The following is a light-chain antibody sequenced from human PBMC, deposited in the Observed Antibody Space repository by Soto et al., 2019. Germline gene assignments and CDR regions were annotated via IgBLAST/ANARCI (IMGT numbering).Light chain of an antibody. CDR2: GAS. CDR3: QQYNTRAET. V-gene: IGKV3-15*01. J-gene: IGKJ4*01. Sequence: EIVMTQAPATLSVSPGGRATLSCRASQSVSSNLAWYQQKPGQAPRLLIYGASTRPTGIPARFSGSGSGTESTLTIRSLQSEDFAVYYCQQYNTRAETFGGGPTV. CDR1: QSVSSN.